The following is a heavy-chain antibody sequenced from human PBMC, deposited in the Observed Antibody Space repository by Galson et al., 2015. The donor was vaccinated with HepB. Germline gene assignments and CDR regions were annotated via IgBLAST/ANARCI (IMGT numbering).Heavy chain of an antibody. CDR2: IYSGGAT. CDR1: GFTVSNTY. Sequence: SLRLSCAASGFTVSNTYMNWVSVIYSGGATYYADSVKGRFTISRDSSKNTLYLHVNNLRAEDTAVYYCASPFCTGGSCYPLWYWGQGTLVTVSS. CDR3: ASPFCTGGSCYPLWY. D-gene: IGHD2-15*01. J-gene: IGHJ4*02. V-gene: IGHV3-53*01.